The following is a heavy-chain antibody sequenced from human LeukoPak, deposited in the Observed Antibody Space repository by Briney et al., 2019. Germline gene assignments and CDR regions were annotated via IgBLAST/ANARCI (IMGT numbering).Heavy chain of an antibody. CDR3: AGGPKYYYDSSGYL. CDR2: IYYSGST. J-gene: IGHJ5*02. Sequence: SETLSLTCTVSGGSISSSSYYWGWIRQPPGKGLEWIGIIYYSGSTYYNPSLKSRVTISVDTSKNQFSLKLSSVTAADTAVYYCAGGPKYYYDSSGYLWGQGTLVTVSS. D-gene: IGHD3-22*01. V-gene: IGHV4-39*01. CDR1: GGSISSSSYY.